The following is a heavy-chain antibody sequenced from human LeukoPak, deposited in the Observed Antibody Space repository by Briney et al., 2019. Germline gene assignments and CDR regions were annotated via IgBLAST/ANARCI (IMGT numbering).Heavy chain of an antibody. D-gene: IGHD6-19*01. CDR2: FDPEDGET. V-gene: IGHV1-24*01. Sequence: ASVKVSCKVSGYTLTELSMHWVRQAPGKGLEWMGGFDPEDGETIYAQKFQGRVTMTEDTSTDTADMELSSLRSEDTAVYYCATSFGMAGTPNFDYWGQGTLVTVSS. CDR1: GYTLTELS. CDR3: ATSFGMAGTPNFDY. J-gene: IGHJ4*02.